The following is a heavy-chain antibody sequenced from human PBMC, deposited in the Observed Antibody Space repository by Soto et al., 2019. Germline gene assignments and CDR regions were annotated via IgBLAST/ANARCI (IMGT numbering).Heavy chain of an antibody. V-gene: IGHV1-8*01. J-gene: IGHJ6*02. CDR3: AGRSGYDSGPYYSYGMDV. CDR2: INHNSCNT. CDR1: GYTFTSYD. Sequence: QVQLVQSGAEVKKPGASVKVSCKASGYTFTSYDINWVRQATGQGLEWMGWINHNSCNTGYAQKFQGRVTMTRNTSISTAYMELSSLISEDTAVYYCAGRSGYDSGPYYSYGMDVWGQGTTVTVSS. D-gene: IGHD5-12*01.